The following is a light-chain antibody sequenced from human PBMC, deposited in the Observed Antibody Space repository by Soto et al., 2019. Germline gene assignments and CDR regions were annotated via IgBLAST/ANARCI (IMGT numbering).Light chain of an antibody. CDR1: SGHSSYA. V-gene: IGLV4-69*01. CDR3: QTWGTGSPWV. CDR2: LNSDGSH. Sequence: QPVLTQSPSASASLGASVKLTCTLSSGHSSYAIAWHQQQPEKGPRYLMKLNSDGSHSKGDGIPDRFSGSSSGAERYLTISSVQSEDEADYYCQTWGTGSPWVFGGGTKVTVL. J-gene: IGLJ3*02.